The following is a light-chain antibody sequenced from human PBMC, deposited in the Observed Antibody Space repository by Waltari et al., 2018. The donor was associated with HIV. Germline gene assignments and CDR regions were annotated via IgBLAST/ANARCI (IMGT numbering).Light chain of an antibody. J-gene: IGKJ5*01. CDR2: WAS. V-gene: IGKV4-1*01. CDR3: QQYYSLPVT. CDR1: QSILHSSSNKNY. Sequence: DIVMTQSPDSLAVSPGERATINCKSSQSILHSSSNKNYLAWFQQKPGQPPKLLFFWASTRESGVSGRFSGSGSGTDFTLTISSLQAEDVAVYYCQQYYSLPVTFGQGTRLEIK.